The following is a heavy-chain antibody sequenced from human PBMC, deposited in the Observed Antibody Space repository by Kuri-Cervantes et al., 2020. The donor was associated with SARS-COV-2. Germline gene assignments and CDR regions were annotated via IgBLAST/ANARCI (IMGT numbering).Heavy chain of an antibody. CDR2: ISYDGSNK. V-gene: IGHV3-30*04. CDR1: GFTFSSYA. J-gene: IGHJ5*02. D-gene: IGHD3-22*01. CDR3: AREADYYDSSGYQVDWFDP. Sequence: GGSLRLSCAASGFTFSSYAMHWVRQAPGKGLEWVAVISYDGSNKYYADSVKGRFTISRDNSKNTLYLQMNSLRAEDTAVYYYAREADYYDSSGYQVDWFDPWGQGTLVTVSS.